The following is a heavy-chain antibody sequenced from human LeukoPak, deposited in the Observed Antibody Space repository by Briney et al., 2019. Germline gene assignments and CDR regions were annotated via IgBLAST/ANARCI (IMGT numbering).Heavy chain of an antibody. Sequence: ASVKVSCKASGYTFTGYYMHWVRQAPGQGLEWMGWINPNSGGTNYAQKLQGRVTMTTDTSTSTAYMELRSLRSDDTAVYYCARVPGYSGYDYWFDYWGQGTLVTVSS. D-gene: IGHD5-12*01. CDR2: INPNSGGT. V-gene: IGHV1-2*02. CDR1: GYTFTGYY. CDR3: ARVPGYSGYDYWFDY. J-gene: IGHJ4*02.